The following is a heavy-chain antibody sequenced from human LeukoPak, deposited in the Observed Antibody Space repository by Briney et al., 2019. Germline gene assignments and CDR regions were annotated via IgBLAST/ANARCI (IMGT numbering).Heavy chain of an antibody. CDR2: IIPLLGIA. V-gene: IGHV1-69*04. CDR3: ARAQGLQPNFDY. CDR1: GGTFSSYA. J-gene: IGHJ4*02. Sequence: PVKVSCKASGGTFSSYAISWVRQAPGQGLEWMGRIIPLLGIANYAQKFQGRVTITADKSTSTAYMELSSLRSEDTAVYYCARAQGLQPNFDYWGQGTLVTVSS. D-gene: IGHD5-24*01.